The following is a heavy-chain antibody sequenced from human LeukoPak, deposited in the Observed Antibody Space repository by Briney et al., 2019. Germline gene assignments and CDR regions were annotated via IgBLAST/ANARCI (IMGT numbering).Heavy chain of an antibody. CDR3: ARGYSRAAFDI. Sequence: PGGSLRLSCVGSGFTFSNYLMNWVRQDPGKGLEWVSFISSTGGTIYYADAVKGRFTVSRDNAKNSLLLQMNSLRAEDTALYYCARGYSRAAFDIWGQGPMVTVSS. V-gene: IGHV3-48*01. J-gene: IGHJ3*02. CDR2: ISSTGGTI. D-gene: IGHD2-15*01. CDR1: GFTFSNYL.